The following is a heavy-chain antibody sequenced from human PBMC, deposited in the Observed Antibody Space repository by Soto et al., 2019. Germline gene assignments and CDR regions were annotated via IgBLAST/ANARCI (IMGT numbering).Heavy chain of an antibody. Sequence: GGSLRLSCAASGFTFSSYAMSWVRQAPGKGLEWVSAISGSGGSTYYADSVKGRFTISRDNSKNTLYLQMNSLRAEDTAVYYCAKTYDYIWGSYRHGYFQHWGQGTLVTVSS. D-gene: IGHD3-16*02. CDR3: AKTYDYIWGSYRHGYFQH. J-gene: IGHJ1*01. CDR1: GFTFSSYA. CDR2: ISGSGGST. V-gene: IGHV3-23*01.